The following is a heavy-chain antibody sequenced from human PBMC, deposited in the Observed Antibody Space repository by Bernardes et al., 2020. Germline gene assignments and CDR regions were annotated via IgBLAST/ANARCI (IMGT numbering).Heavy chain of an antibody. V-gene: IGHV1-46*01. J-gene: IGHJ3*02. CDR1: GYTFTSYY. D-gene: IGHD3-9*01. Sequence: ASVKVSCKASGYTFTSYYMHWVRQAPGQGLEWMGIINPSGGSTSYAQKFQGRVTMTRDTSTSTVYMELSSLRSEDTAVYYCARGAILTGYPHDAFDIWGQGTMVTVSS. CDR3: ARGAILTGYPHDAFDI. CDR2: INPSGGST.